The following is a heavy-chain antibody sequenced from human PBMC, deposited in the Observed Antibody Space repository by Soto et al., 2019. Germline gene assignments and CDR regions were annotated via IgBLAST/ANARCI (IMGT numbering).Heavy chain of an antibody. CDR3: ARGQEYSSSSGYFDY. V-gene: IGHV4-34*01. J-gene: IGHJ4*02. CDR2: INHSGST. Sequence: SETLSLTCAVYGGSFSGYYWSWIRQPPGKGLEWIGEINHSGSTNYNPSLKSRVTISVDTSKNQFSLKLSSVTAADTAVYYCARGQEYSSSSGYFDYWGQGTLVTVSS. D-gene: IGHD6-6*01. CDR1: GGSFSGYY.